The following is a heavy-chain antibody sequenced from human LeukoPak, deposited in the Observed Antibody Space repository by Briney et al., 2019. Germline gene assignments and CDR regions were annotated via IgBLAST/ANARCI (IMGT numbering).Heavy chain of an antibody. Sequence: SETLSLTCAVYGGSFSGYYWSWIRQPPGKGLEWIGEINHSGSTNYNPSLKSRVTISVDTSKNQFSLKLSSVTAADTAVYYCARIRRDIVVVPALRRGAFDIWGQGTMVTVSS. CDR2: INHSGST. CDR1: GGSFSGYY. V-gene: IGHV4-34*01. J-gene: IGHJ3*02. D-gene: IGHD2-2*01. CDR3: ARIRRDIVVVPALRRGAFDI.